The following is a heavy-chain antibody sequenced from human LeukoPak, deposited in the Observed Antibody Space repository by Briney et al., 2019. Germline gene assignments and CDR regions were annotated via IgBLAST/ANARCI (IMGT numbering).Heavy chain of an antibody. V-gene: IGHV3-23*01. CDR1: GFTFSSYA. Sequence: PGGSLRLSCAASGFTFSSYAMSWVRQAPGKGLEWVSTISGSDSRTYYADSVKGRFAISRDNLKSTLYLQMNSLRAEDTAVYYCAKEGIGYTSSWYPLLDYWGQGTLVTVSS. D-gene: IGHD6-13*01. CDR2: ISGSDSRT. CDR3: AKEGIGYTSSWYPLLDY. J-gene: IGHJ4*02.